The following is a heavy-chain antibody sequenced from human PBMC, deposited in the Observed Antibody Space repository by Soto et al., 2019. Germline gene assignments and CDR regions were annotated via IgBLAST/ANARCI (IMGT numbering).Heavy chain of an antibody. Sequence: ASVKVSCKASGYTFTSYAMHWVRQAPGQRLEWMGWINAGNGNTKYSQKFQGRVTITRDTSASTAYMELSSLRSEDTAVYYCARSGYSSSWYNYYYGMDVWGKGTTVTVSS. CDR3: ARSGYSSSWYNYYYGMDV. V-gene: IGHV1-3*01. J-gene: IGHJ6*04. CDR2: INAGNGNT. D-gene: IGHD6-13*01. CDR1: GYTFTSYA.